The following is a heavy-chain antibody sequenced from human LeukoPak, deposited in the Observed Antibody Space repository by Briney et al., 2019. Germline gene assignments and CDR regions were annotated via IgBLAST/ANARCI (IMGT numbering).Heavy chain of an antibody. V-gene: IGHV3-23*01. CDR1: GFSFGDYA. CDR2: ISSGGHDAT. CDR3: ARDASSFTDFDY. J-gene: IGHJ4*02. Sequence: PGGSLRLSCAASGFSFGDYAMVWVRQAPRKGLEWVSGISSGGHDATFYADSVKGRFTLSRDNSKNTLYVQMNSLRAEDTAVYYCARDASSFTDFDYWGQGTLVTVSS. D-gene: IGHD6-19*01.